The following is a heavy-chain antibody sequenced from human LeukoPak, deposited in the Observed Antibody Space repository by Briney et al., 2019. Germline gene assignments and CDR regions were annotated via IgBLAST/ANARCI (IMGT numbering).Heavy chain of an antibody. J-gene: IGHJ4*02. V-gene: IGHV3-23*01. Sequence: PGGSLRLSCAASGFTFNNYAMNWVRQAPGKGLEWVSAISSSGGSTYYADSVKGRFTISRDNSKNTVYLQMNSLRAEDTAVYYCAKDGGGWYTSGWYYFDYWGQGTLVTVSS. CDR1: GFTFNNYA. CDR2: ISSSGGST. CDR3: AKDGGGWYTSGWYYFDY. D-gene: IGHD6-19*01.